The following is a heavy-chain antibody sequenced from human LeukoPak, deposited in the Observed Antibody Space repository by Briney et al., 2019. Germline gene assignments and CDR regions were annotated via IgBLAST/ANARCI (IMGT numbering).Heavy chain of an antibody. D-gene: IGHD3-22*01. CDR1: GFTFSSYG. Sequence: PGGSLRLSCAASGFTFSSYGMHWVRQAPGKGLEWVAVIWYDGSNKYYADSVKGRFTISRDNSKNTLYLQMNSLRAEDTAVYYCAREGTSVVVITEGLDYWGQGTLVTVSS. CDR3: AREGTSVVVITEGLDY. V-gene: IGHV3-33*08. CDR2: IWYDGSNK. J-gene: IGHJ4*02.